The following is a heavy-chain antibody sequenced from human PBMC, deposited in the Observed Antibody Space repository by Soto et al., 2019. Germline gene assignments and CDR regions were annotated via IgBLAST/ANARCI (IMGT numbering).Heavy chain of an antibody. CDR2: MNPNSGKT. V-gene: IGHV1-8*01. J-gene: IGHJ5*02. CDR3: ARDILTGYYFPNWFDP. D-gene: IGHD3-9*01. Sequence: ASVKVSCKASGYTFTSYDINWVRQATGQGLEWMGWMNPNSGKTGYAQKFQGRVTMTRNTSISTAYMELSSLRSEDTAVYYCARDILTGYYFPNWFDPWGQGTLVTVSS. CDR1: GYTFTSYD.